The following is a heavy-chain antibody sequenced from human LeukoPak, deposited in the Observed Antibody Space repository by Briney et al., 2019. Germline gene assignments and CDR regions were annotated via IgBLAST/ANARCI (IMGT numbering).Heavy chain of an antibody. D-gene: IGHD5-18*01. J-gene: IGHJ4*02. CDR3: TTGYNYLAY. Sequence: PGGSLRLSCAASGFTFSSYGMHWIRQAPGKGLEWVGHFKSKSDGGTTDYAAPVKGTFTISRDDSKNTLYLQMNSLTTEDTAVYYCTTGYNYLAYWGQGTLVTVSS. CDR1: GFTFSSYG. V-gene: IGHV3-15*01. CDR2: FKSKSDGGTT.